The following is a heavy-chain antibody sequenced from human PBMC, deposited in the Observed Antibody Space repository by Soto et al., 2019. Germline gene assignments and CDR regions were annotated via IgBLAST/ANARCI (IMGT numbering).Heavy chain of an antibody. J-gene: IGHJ4*02. CDR3: ARVVSGYAYFDY. V-gene: IGHV4-59*01. CDR1: GGSISSYY. Sequence: SETLSLTCTVSGGSISSYYWSWIRQPPGKGLEWIGYIYYSGSTNYNPSLKSRVTISVDTSKNQFSLKLSSVTAADTAVYYCARVVSGYAYFDYWGQGTLVTVSS. D-gene: IGHD5-12*01. CDR2: IYYSGST.